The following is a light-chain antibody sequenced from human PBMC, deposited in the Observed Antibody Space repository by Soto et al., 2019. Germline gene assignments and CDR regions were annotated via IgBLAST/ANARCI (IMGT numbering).Light chain of an antibody. CDR2: CAS. Sequence: EIVMTQSPATLSVSPGERATLSCRASQSVSNNLAWYQKKPVQAPRLLIYCASTRATGIPARFSGSGSGTEFTLTISSLQSEDFAVYYCQQYNNWWTFGQGTRVEIK. CDR3: QQYNNWWT. CDR1: QSVSNN. J-gene: IGKJ1*01. V-gene: IGKV3-15*01.